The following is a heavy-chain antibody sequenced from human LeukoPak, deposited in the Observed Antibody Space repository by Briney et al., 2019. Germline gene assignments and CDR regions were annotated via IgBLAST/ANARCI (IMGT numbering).Heavy chain of an antibody. D-gene: IGHD2-21*02. CDR1: GFNFSIHW. V-gene: IGHV3-7*01. Sequence: GGSLRLSCAASGFNFSIHWMTWVRQAPGKGLEWVANIQDDGSEKKYVGSVKGRFIISRDNAKNSLFLQMSSLRDEDTALYYCARGWAAIPDWGQGTLVTVSS. CDR2: IQDDGSEK. CDR3: ARGWAAIPD. J-gene: IGHJ4*02.